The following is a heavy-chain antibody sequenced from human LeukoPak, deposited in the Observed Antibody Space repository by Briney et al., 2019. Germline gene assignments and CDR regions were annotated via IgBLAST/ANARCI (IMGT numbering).Heavy chain of an antibody. J-gene: IGHJ4*02. D-gene: IGHD3-22*01. CDR3: ARVRREYYYDSTNFDY. CDR2: IYYSGST. Sequence: SETLSLTCTVSGGSISSSSYYWGWIRQPPGKGLEWIGSIYYSGSTYYNPSLKSRVTISVDTSKNQFSLKLSSVTAADTAVYYCARVRREYYYDSTNFDYWGQGTLVTVSS. CDR1: GGSISSSSYY. V-gene: IGHV4-39*07.